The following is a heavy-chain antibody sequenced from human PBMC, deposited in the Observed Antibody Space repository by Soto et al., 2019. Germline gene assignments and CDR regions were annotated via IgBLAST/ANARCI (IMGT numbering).Heavy chain of an antibody. V-gene: IGHV1-46*01. CDR3: ASGPTVAGFYKPIYYYYGMDV. CDR2: INPSGGST. CDR1: GYTFTSYY. Sequence: ASVKVSCKASGYTFTSYYMHWVRQAPGQGLEWMGIINPSGGSTSYAQKFQGRVTMTRDTSTSTVYMELSSLRSEDTAVYYCASGPTVAGFYKPIYYYYGMDVGGQGTTVTGSS. D-gene: IGHD6-19*01. J-gene: IGHJ6*02.